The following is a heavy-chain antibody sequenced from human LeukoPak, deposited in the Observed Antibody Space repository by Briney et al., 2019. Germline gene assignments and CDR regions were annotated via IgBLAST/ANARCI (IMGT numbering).Heavy chain of an antibody. CDR3: ARDKAKYCSSTSCPRLFDY. CDR1: GGSISSYY. CDR2: IYYSGST. Sequence: PSETLSLTCTVSGGSISSYYWSWIRQPPGKGLEWIGYIYYSGSTNYNPSLKSRVTISVDTSKNQFSLKLSSVTAADTAVYYCARDKAKYCSSTSCPRLFDYWGQGTLVTVSS. D-gene: IGHD2-2*01. J-gene: IGHJ4*02. V-gene: IGHV4-59*12.